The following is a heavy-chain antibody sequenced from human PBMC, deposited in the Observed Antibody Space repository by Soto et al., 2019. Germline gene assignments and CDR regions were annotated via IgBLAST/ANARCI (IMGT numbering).Heavy chain of an antibody. V-gene: IGHV4-31*03. D-gene: IGHD5-12*01. J-gene: IGHJ3*02. CDR2: IYYSGST. CDR3: ARYNPVAIVATITSLGDAFDI. Sequence: QVQLQESGPGLVKPSQTLSLTCTVSGGSISSGGYYWSWIRQHPGKGLEWIGYIYYSGSTYYNPSLKIRVTISVDTSKNQFSLKLSSVTAADTAVYYCARYNPVAIVATITSLGDAFDIWGQGTMVTVSS. CDR1: GGSISSGGYY.